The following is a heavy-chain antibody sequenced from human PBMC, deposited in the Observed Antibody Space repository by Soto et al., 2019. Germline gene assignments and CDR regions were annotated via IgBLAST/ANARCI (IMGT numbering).Heavy chain of an antibody. J-gene: IGHJ6*02. CDR1: GFTLSAYD. D-gene: IGHD2-15*01. V-gene: IGHV3-13*05. Sequence: PGVSLRLSCAASGFTLSAYDMHWVRQAEGKGLEWVSALGAADDPYYLVSVKGRFTIPREKAKNSLCIQMNNLRAGDTAVYYCARAYSGRPPRRADYYYAMDVWGQGTTVTVSS. CDR2: LGAADDP. CDR3: ARAYSGRPPRRADYYYAMDV.